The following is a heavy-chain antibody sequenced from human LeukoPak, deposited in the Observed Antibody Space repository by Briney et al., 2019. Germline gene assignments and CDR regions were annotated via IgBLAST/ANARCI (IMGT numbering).Heavy chain of an antibody. D-gene: IGHD1-14*01. Sequence: GGSLRLSCAASGFTVSSNYMSWVRQAPGKGLEWVSVIYSGGSTYYADSVKGRFTISRDNSKNTLYLQMSSLRTEDTALYYCVKGQAGGTFDYWGQGTLVTVSS. CDR3: VKGQAGGTFDY. CDR1: GFTVSSNY. V-gene: IGHV3-53*05. J-gene: IGHJ4*02. CDR2: IYSGGST.